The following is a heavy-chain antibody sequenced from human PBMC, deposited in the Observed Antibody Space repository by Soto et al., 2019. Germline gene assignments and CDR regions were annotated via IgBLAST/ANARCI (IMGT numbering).Heavy chain of an antibody. J-gene: IGHJ5*02. D-gene: IGHD3-10*01. CDR2: IYYSGST. Sequence: TSETLSLTCTVSGGSISSYYWSWIRQPPGKGLEWIGYIYYSGSTNYNPSLKSRVTISVDTSKNQFSLKLSSVTAADTAVYYCARGLVGEENNWFDPWGQGTLVTVSS. CDR1: GGSISSYY. V-gene: IGHV4-59*08. CDR3: ARGLVGEENNWFDP.